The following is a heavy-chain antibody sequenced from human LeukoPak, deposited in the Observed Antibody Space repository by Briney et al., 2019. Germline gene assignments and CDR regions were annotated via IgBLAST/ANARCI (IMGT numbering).Heavy chain of an antibody. CDR2: IYSGGST. CDR1: GFTVSSNY. CDR3: AREGGGSSWYQTDYYYMDV. V-gene: IGHV3-53*01. Sequence: GGSLRLSCAASGFTVSSNYMSWVRQAPGKGLEWVSVIYSGGSTYYADSVKGRFTISRDNSKNTLYLQMNSLRAEDTAVYYCAREGGGSSWYQTDYYYMDVWGKGTTVTVSS. D-gene: IGHD6-13*01. J-gene: IGHJ6*03.